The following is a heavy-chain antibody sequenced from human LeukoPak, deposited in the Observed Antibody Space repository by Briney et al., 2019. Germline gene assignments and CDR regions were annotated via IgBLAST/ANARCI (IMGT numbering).Heavy chain of an antibody. V-gene: IGHV1-8*02. Sequence: ASVEVSCKASGYTFSSYDINWVRQATGQGLEWMGRMNPNSGNTNYAQKFQGRVTMTRSTSTSTAYLELSSLRSDDTAVYYCARGGWVNDDSGALFGMDVWGQGTTVTVSS. J-gene: IGHJ6*02. CDR3: ARGGWVNDDSGALFGMDV. CDR1: GYTFSSYD. CDR2: MNPNSGNT. D-gene: IGHD3-10*01.